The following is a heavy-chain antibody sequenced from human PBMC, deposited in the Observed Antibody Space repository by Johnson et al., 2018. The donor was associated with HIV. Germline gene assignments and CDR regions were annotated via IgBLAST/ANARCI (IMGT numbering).Heavy chain of an antibody. D-gene: IGHD6-6*01. CDR3: ARDQYSTSDDDAFDI. CDR1: GFTFDDYG. J-gene: IGHJ3*02. CDR2: INWNGAIT. Sequence: EVQLVEYGGGVVRPGGSLRLSCAASGFTFDDYGMTWVRQAPGKGLEWVSRINWNGAITAYADSVKGRFTISRDNAKNSLYLQMNSLRAEDTALYYCARDQYSTSDDDAFDIWGQGTMVTVSS. V-gene: IGHV3-20*04.